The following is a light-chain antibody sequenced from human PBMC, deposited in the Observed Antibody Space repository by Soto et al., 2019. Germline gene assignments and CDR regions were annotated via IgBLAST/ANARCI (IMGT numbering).Light chain of an antibody. V-gene: IGKV2-30*02. J-gene: IGKJ5*01. CDR1: QSLVHSDGIAY. Sequence: DVVMTQSPLSLPVTLGQPASISCRSNQSLVHSDGIAYFSWFQQRPGRSPRRLIYNVSNRDSGDPARFSGSGSGTDFALKISRVEAEDVGVYYCMQGTHWPITFGQGTRLEIK. CDR3: MQGTHWPIT. CDR2: NVS.